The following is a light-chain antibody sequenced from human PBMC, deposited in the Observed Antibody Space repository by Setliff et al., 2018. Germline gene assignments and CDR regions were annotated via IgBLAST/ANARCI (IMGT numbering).Light chain of an antibody. V-gene: IGLV2-11*01. CDR2: DVS. Sequence: QSALTQSRSVSGSPGQSVTISCTGTSGDVGGYNYVSWCQQRPGTAPKLMIYDVSKRPSGVPDRFSGSKSGNTAYLTISGLQADDEADYYCCSYAGTYSSLYVFGTGTKV. J-gene: IGLJ1*01. CDR1: SGDVGGYNY. CDR3: CSYAGTYSSLYV.